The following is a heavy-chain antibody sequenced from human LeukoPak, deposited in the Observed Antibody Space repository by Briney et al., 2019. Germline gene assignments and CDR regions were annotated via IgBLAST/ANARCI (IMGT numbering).Heavy chain of an antibody. CDR3: ARGQSTSPFDY. CDR2: IYYSGST. D-gene: IGHD2-2*01. Sequence: SETLSLTCTVSGGSISSGGYYWSWIRQHPGKGLEWIGYIYYSGSTYYNPSLKSRVTISVDTSKNQFSLKLSSVTAADTAVYYFARGQSTSPFDYWGQGTLVTVSS. V-gene: IGHV4-31*03. CDR1: GGSISSGGYY. J-gene: IGHJ4*02.